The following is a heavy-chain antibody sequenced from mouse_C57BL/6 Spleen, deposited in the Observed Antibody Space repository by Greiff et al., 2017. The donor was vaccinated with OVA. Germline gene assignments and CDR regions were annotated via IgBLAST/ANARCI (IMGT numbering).Heavy chain of an antibody. V-gene: IGHV5-17*01. Sequence: EVKLMESGGGLVKPGGSLKLSCAASGFTFSDYGMHWVRQAPEKGLEWVAYISSGSSTIYYADTVKGRFTISRDNAKNTLFLQMTSLRSEDTAMYYCARHGRGYFDVWGTGTTVTVSS. CDR1: GFTFSDYG. J-gene: IGHJ1*03. CDR2: ISSGSSTI. D-gene: IGHD1-2*01. CDR3: ARHGRGYFDV.